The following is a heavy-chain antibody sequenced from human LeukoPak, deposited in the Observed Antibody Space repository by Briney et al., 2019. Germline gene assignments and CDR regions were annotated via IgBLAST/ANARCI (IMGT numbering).Heavy chain of an antibody. Sequence: SETLSLTCTVSGGSISSYYWSWIRQPPGKGLEWIGEINHSGSTNYNPSLKSRVTISVDTSKNQFSLKLSSVTAADTAVYYCARTPRDGVVVPARISGYFDYWGQGTLVTISS. D-gene: IGHD2-2*01. CDR2: INHSGST. CDR1: GGSISSYY. V-gene: IGHV4-34*01. J-gene: IGHJ4*02. CDR3: ARTPRDGVVVPARISGYFDY.